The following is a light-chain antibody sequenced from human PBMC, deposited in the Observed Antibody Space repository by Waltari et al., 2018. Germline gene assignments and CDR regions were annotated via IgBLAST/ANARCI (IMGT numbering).Light chain of an antibody. CDR1: SSNIGSNS. Sequence: QSVLTQPPSASGTPGQRVTVSCSGSSSNIGSNSVTWYQHLPGTAPKLLIYNNNEWPSGVPDQFSASKSGTSASLAISGLQSEDEADYYCASWDDSLNGLVFGTGTKVIAL. CDR2: NNN. V-gene: IGLV1-44*01. CDR3: ASWDDSLNGLV. J-gene: IGLJ1*01.